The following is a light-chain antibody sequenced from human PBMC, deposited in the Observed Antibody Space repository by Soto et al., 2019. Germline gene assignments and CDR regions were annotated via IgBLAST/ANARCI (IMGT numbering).Light chain of an antibody. CDR2: GAS. CDR1: QTVSSN. CDR3: QHYNNWPPWT. J-gene: IGKJ1*01. Sequence: ELVLTQSPATMSVSPGDRATLSCRASQTVSSNLAWYQQKPGQAQRLLIYGASTRATGIPARFSGSVSWTEFTLIISSLQAEDFAVYYCQHYNNWPPWTFGQGTKVDIK. V-gene: IGKV3-15*01.